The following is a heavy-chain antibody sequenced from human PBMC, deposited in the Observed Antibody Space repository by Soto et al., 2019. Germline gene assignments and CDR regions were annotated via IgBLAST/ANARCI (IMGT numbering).Heavy chain of an antibody. D-gene: IGHD4-17*01. CDR2: IHSTRSP. CDR3: ARSPAYGDYANLDT. Sequence: LSLTCTVSGDSVSKYYWNWIRQPAGKGLEWIGRIHSTRSPNYNPSLKSRVTMSVDTSKNQFSLKLNLTSVTAADTAVYYCARSPAYGDYANLDTWGQGTLVTVSS. V-gene: IGHV4-4*07. J-gene: IGHJ5*02. CDR1: GDSVSKYY.